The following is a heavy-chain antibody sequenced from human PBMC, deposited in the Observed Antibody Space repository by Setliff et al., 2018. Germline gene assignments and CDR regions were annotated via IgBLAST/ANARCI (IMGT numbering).Heavy chain of an antibody. CDR1: GESFSGHY. Sequence: PSETLSLTCAVYGESFSGHYWSWIRQPPGKGLEWIGEINHSGSTNYNPSLKSRVTISVDTSKNQFSLKLSSVAAADTAVYYCARGFDVCGGGACYTDGHYYFDYWGLGTLVTVSS. CDR2: INHSGST. D-gene: IGHD2-21*02. V-gene: IGHV4-34*01. J-gene: IGHJ4*02. CDR3: ARGFDVCGGGACYTDGHYYFDY.